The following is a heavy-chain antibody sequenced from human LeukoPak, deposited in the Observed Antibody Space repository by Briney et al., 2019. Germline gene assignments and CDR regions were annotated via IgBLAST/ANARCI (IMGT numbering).Heavy chain of an antibody. CDR2: IYHSGST. V-gene: IGHV4-4*03. CDR1: GGSISSSNW. J-gene: IGHJ4*02. D-gene: IGHD6-13*01. Sequence: PETLSLTCAVSGGSISSSNWWSRLRQPPGKGLEWIGEIYHSGSTNYNPSLKSRVTISVDKSKNKFSLKLNSVTAADTAVYYCAKMGSSSTYFDYWGPGTLVTVSS. CDR3: AKMGSSSTYFDY.